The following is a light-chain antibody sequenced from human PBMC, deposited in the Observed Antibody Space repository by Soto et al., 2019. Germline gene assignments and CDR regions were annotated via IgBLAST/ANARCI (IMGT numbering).Light chain of an antibody. CDR1: NNDVGAYPY. CDR3: SSFATSGTTVI. Sequence: QSALIQPPSVSGSPGQSVTISCTGTNNDVGAYPYVSWYQQHPGTAPKLVTYEVTHRPSGISDRFSGSKSGNTASLTISGLQAEDESDYYCSSFATSGTTVIFGGGTKLTVL. CDR2: EVT. J-gene: IGLJ2*01. V-gene: IGLV2-14*01.